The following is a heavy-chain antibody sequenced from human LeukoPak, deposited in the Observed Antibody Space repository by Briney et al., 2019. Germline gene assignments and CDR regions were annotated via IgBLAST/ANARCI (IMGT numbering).Heavy chain of an antibody. CDR3: VRGHARSLYYYYYYMDV. Sequence: GGSLRLSCAASGFTFSSYWMHWVRQAPGKGLVWVSRINSDGSSTSYVDSAKGRFTISRDNAKNTLYLQMNSLRAEDTAVYYCVRGHARSLYYYYYYMDVWGKGTTVTVSS. V-gene: IGHV3-74*01. CDR2: INSDGSST. CDR1: GFTFSSYW. J-gene: IGHJ6*03.